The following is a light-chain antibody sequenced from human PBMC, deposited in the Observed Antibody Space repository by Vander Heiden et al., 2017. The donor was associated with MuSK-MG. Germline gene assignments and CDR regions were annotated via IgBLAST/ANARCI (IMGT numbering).Light chain of an antibody. CDR1: QSISTY. CDR2: AAS. V-gene: IGKV1-39*01. CDR3: QQSYSSLWT. Sequence: DIQMTQSPSSLSTSVGDRVTITCRASQSISTYVNWYQQNPGKAPKLLIYAASSLQSGVPSRFSGSGSGTDFTLTISSLQPEDFATYYCQQSYSSLWTFGQGTKVEIK. J-gene: IGKJ1*01.